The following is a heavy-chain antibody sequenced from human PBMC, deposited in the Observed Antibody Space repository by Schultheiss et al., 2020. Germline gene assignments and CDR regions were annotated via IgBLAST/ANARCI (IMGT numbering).Heavy chain of an antibody. V-gene: IGHV4-4*02. CDR2: IYHSGST. CDR3: ARLYGDYNSDY. Sequence: SETLSLTCAVSGGSISSSNWWSWVRQPPGKGLEWIGEIYHSGSTNYNPSLKSRVTISVDTSKNQFSLKLSSVTAADTAVYYCARLYGDYNSDYWGQGTLVNVSS. CDR1: GGSISSSNW. D-gene: IGHD4-17*01. J-gene: IGHJ4*02.